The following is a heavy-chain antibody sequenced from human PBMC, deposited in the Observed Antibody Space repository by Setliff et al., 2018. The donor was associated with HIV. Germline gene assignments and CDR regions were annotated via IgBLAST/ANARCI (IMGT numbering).Heavy chain of an antibody. J-gene: IGHJ4*02. D-gene: IGHD2-21*01. Sequence: SVKVSCKASGYTFTSYGISWVRQAPGHGLEWMGGIIPMFGTGHYARKFQDRVTMTTDESTSIAYMELSSLRSEDTAVYYCARAPYDCAYCYFDYWGQGTLVTVSS. V-gene: IGHV1-69*05. CDR2: IIPMFGTG. CDR1: GYTFTSYG. CDR3: ARAPYDCAYCYFDY.